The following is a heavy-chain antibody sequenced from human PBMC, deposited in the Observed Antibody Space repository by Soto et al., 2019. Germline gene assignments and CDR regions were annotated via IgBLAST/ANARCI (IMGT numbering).Heavy chain of an antibody. CDR3: ARRRPKLRAAAGNLHGMDV. CDR2: IYYSGST. V-gene: IGHV4-39*01. Sequence: KPSETLSLTCTVSGGSISSSSYYWGWIRQPPGKGLEWIGSIYYSGSTYYNPSLKSRVTISVDTSKNQFSLKLSSVTAADTAVYYCARRRPKLRAAAGNLHGMDVWGQGTTVTVSS. D-gene: IGHD6-13*01. J-gene: IGHJ6*02. CDR1: GGSISSSSYY.